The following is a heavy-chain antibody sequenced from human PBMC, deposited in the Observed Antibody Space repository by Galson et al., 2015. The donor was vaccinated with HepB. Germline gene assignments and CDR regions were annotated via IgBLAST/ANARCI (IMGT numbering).Heavy chain of an antibody. CDR1: GFTFSSYG. Sequence: SLRLSCAASGFTFSSYGMHRVRQAPGKGLEWVAVIWYDGSNKYYADSVKGRFTISRDNSKNTLYLQMNSLRAEDTAVYYCARGDGVYYDSSGYYWGQGTLVTVSS. V-gene: IGHV3-33*01. CDR3: ARGDGVYYDSSGYY. J-gene: IGHJ4*02. CDR2: IWYDGSNK. D-gene: IGHD3-22*01.